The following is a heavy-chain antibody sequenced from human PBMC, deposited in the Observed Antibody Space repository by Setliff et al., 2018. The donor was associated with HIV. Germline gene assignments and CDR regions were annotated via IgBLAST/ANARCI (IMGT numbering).Heavy chain of an antibody. V-gene: IGHV4-31*03. J-gene: IGHJ3*02. CDR3: AREGTYSGTYWVRRVASFDI. Sequence: SETLSLTCTVSGGSISSGVSYWSWIRQLPGKGLEWIGYIYYSGSTYYNPSLKSRLTISVDTSKNQFSLKLSSVTAADTAVYYCAREGTYSGTYWVRRVASFDIWGQGTMVTVSS. CDR2: IYYSGST. CDR1: GGSISSGVSY. D-gene: IGHD1-26*01.